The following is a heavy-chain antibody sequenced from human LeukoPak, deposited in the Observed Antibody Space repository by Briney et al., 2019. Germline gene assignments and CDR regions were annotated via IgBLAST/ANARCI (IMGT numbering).Heavy chain of an antibody. Sequence: ASVKVSCKVSGYTLTELSMHWVRQAPGKGLEWMGGFDPEDGETIYAQKFQGRVTMTEDTSTDTAYMELSSLRSEDTAVYYCATRLYGSGSYYNHIDYWGQGALVTVSS. J-gene: IGHJ4*02. V-gene: IGHV1-24*01. CDR1: GYTLTELS. D-gene: IGHD3-10*01. CDR2: FDPEDGET. CDR3: ATRLYGSGSYYNHIDY.